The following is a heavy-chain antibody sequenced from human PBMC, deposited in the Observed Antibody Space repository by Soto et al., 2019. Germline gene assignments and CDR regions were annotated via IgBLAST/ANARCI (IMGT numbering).Heavy chain of an antibody. V-gene: IGHV1-24*01. CDR2: FDPEDGET. D-gene: IGHD3-22*01. CDR1: GYTLTELS. Sequence: ASVKVSCKVSGYTLTELSMHWVRQAPGKGLEWMGGFDPEDGETIYAQKFQGRVTMTEDTSTDTAYMELSSLRSEDTAVYYCATTTRKYYYDSSGYLDYWGQGTLVTVS. J-gene: IGHJ4*02. CDR3: ATTTRKYYYDSSGYLDY.